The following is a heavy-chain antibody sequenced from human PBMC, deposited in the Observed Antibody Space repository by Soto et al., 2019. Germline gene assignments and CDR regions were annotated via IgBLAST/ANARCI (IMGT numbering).Heavy chain of an antibody. CDR3: ARVIDYGEGGFFYDMDV. CDR1: GFRFEKYA. CDR2: INSKGDRE. Sequence: EAQLEESGGGVVRPGEPLRLSSAASGFRFEKYALSWVRQVPGKGLEWVSGINSKGDREGYADSVKGRFTISRDNDNNSLYLEVRSLRAEDTALAPCARVIDYGEGGFFYDMDVWGKGTTVAVSS. D-gene: IGHD4-17*01. J-gene: IGHJ6*03. V-gene: IGHV3-20*01.